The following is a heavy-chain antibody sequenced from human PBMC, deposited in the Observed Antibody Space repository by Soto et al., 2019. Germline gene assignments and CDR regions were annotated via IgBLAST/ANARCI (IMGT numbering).Heavy chain of an antibody. Sequence: PGESLKISCKGSGYSCTSFWNGWVRQMPGKGLEWVGIIYPGDSYTRYSPSFQGQVTISADKSISTAYLQWSSLKASDTAMYYCATIYGDYGVAYYFDYWGQGTLVTVAS. CDR2: IYPGDSYT. J-gene: IGHJ4*02. V-gene: IGHV5-51*01. CDR1: GYSCTSFW. D-gene: IGHD4-17*01. CDR3: ATIYGDYGVAYYFDY.